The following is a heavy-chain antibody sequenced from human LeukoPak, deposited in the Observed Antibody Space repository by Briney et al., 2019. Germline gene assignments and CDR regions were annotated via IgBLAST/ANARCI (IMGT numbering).Heavy chain of an antibody. D-gene: IGHD2-2*02. Sequence: GGSLRLSCAASGFTFSHYWMHWVRQAPGKGLEGVAVIWYDGSNKYYADSVKGRFTISRDNSKNTLYLQMNSLRAEDTAVYYCARRVYCSGSTCYTGPDALDIWGQGTMVTVSS. V-gene: IGHV3-33*08. CDR2: IWYDGSNK. CDR1: GFTFSHYW. CDR3: ARRVYCSGSTCYTGPDALDI. J-gene: IGHJ3*02.